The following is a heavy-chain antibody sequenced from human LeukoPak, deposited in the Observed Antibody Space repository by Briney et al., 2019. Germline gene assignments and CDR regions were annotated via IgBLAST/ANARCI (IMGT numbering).Heavy chain of an antibody. V-gene: IGHV1-24*01. Sequence: ASVKVSCKVSGYTLTELSMHWVRQAPGKGLEWMGGFDPEDGETIYAQKFQGRVTMTEDTSTDTAYMELSSLRSEDTAVYYCATGGPYGDYYAAALEYFQHWGQGTLVTVSS. CDR1: GYTLTELS. CDR2: FDPEDGET. J-gene: IGHJ1*01. CDR3: ATGGPYGDYYAAALEYFQH. D-gene: IGHD4-17*01.